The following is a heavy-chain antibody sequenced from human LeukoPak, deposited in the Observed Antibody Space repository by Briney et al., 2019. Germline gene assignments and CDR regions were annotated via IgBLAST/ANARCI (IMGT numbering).Heavy chain of an antibody. D-gene: IGHD3-10*02. V-gene: IGHV4-4*07. CDR1: GGSISDYY. CDR2: IYTTGST. Sequence: PSETLSLTCTVSGGSISDYYWSWIRQPAGKGLEWIGRIYTTGSTDYNPSLKSRATMSVDTSKNQFSLKVSSVTAARTDVYYCVRGLLLMFGESRYYPDYSGHGNLVTVSS. J-gene: IGHJ4*01. CDR3: VRGLLLMFGESRYYPDY.